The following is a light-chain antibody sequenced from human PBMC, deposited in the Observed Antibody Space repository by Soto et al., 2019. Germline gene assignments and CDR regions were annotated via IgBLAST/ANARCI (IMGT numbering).Light chain of an antibody. Sequence: QSALTQPASVSGSPGQSITISCTGTSSDVGGYNYVSWYQQRPGKAPKLTIYDVSNRPSGVSNRFSGSKSANTASLTISGLQAEDEADYYCSSYTSSSTLVFGGGTKLTVL. J-gene: IGLJ2*01. CDR1: SSDVGGYNY. V-gene: IGLV2-14*01. CDR3: SSYTSSSTLV. CDR2: DVS.